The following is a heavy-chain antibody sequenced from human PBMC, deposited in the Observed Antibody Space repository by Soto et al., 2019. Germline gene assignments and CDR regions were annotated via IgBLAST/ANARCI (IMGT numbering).Heavy chain of an antibody. Sequence: SETLSLTCSVSGGSVSNKTYYWSWIRQPPGKRLEWIGYVYYSGTTNYNPTLKSRVTISVDLSKNQFSLRLSSVTTVDTALYYCARTTAVPNTLRSRYFFDYWGQGTLVTVSS. CDR3: ARTTAVPNTLRSRYFFDY. D-gene: IGHD4-17*01. CDR2: VYYSGTT. V-gene: IGHV4-61*01. J-gene: IGHJ4*02. CDR1: GGSVSNKTYY.